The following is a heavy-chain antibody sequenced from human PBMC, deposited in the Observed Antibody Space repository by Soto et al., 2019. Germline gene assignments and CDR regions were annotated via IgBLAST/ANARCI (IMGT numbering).Heavy chain of an antibody. CDR2: LHHGGST. D-gene: IGHD5-12*01. Sequence: SETLSLTCDVSRYSINNNNWWSWVRQPPGGGLEWIGELHHGGSTNYNPSLESRATFSVDISKNQFFLKLSSVTAADTAVYYCTKNSAYALDYWGQGTLVNVS. V-gene: IGHV4-4*02. CDR3: TKNSAYALDY. J-gene: IGHJ4*02. CDR1: RYSINNNNW.